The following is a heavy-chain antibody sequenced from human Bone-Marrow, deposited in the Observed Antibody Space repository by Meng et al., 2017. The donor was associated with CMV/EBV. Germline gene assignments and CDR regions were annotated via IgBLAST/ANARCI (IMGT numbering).Heavy chain of an antibody. CDR3: ARDFRDPIVVVPAAPTSVRFDP. Sequence: GGSLRLSCAASGFTFSDYYMSWIRQAPGKGLEWVSYISSSGSTIYYADSVKGRFTISRDNAKNSLYLQMNSLRAEDTAVYYCARDFRDPIVVVPAAPTSVRFDPWGQGTLVTVYS. CDR2: ISSSGSTI. D-gene: IGHD2-2*01. CDR1: GFTFSDYY. J-gene: IGHJ5*02. V-gene: IGHV3-11*04.